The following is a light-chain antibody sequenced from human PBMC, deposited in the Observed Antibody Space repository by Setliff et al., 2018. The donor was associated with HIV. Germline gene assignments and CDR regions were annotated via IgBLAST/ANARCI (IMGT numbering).Light chain of an antibody. CDR2: NNN. J-gene: IGLJ2*01. CDR1: SSNIGSNT. Sequence: QSVLTQPPSASGTPGQRVTISCSGSSSNIGSNTVNWYQQLPGTAPTLLIYNNNQRPSGVPDRFSGSKSGTPASLAISGLQSEDEADYYCAAWDDSLNGVVFGGGTQLTVL. CDR3: AAWDDSLNGVV. V-gene: IGLV1-44*01.